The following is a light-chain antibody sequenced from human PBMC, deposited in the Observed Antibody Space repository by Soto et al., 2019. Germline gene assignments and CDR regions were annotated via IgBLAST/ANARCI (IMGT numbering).Light chain of an antibody. CDR1: QSVNSN. CDR2: RAS. CDR3: QQYESSPRT. Sequence: IVVTQSPATLSVNKGERATLSCRASQSVNSNLAWYQQKPGQAPGLLIYRASARATGIPARFSASGSGTDFTLTISRLESEDFAVYYCQQYESSPRTFGQRTKVDIK. V-gene: IGKV3-15*01. J-gene: IGKJ1*01.